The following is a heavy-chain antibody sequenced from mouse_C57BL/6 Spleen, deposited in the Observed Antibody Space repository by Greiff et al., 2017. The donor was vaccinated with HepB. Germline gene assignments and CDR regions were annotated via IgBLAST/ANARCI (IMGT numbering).Heavy chain of an antibody. D-gene: IGHD1-1*01. V-gene: IGHV5-9-1*02. J-gene: IGHJ4*01. CDR2: ISSGGDYI. CDR3: TRGGYGSSYDAMDY. Sequence: EVKLLESGEGLVKPGGSLKLSCAASGFTFSSYAMSWVRQTPEKRLEWVAYISSGGDYIYYADTVKGRFTISRDNARNTLYLQMSSLKSEDTAMYYCTRGGYGSSYDAMDYWGQGTSVTVSS. CDR1: GFTFSSYA.